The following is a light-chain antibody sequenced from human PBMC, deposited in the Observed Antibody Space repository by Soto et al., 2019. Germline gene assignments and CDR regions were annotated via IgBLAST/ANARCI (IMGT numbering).Light chain of an antibody. CDR2: GAS. CDR3: QQLNTFPRT. V-gene: IGKV1-9*01. J-gene: IGKJ3*01. Sequence: IQLTQSPSSLSASVGDRVTITCRASQGISNHLAWYQQKPGKVSQLLIYGASSLQSAVPSRFSGSGSGTDFTLNISSLQPEDFASYHCQQLNTFPRTFGPWTKVDIK. CDR1: QGISNH.